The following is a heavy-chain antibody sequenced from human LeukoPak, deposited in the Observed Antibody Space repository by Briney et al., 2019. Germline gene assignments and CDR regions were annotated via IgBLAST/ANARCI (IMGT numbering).Heavy chain of an antibody. CDR2: IRYDGSNK. CDR3: AKWFLPIAPAGTEVF. Sequence: GGSLRLSCAASGFNFNNYDMHGVRQAPGKGLEWVAFIRYDGSNKYYADSVKGRFTISRDNSKNTLSLHMNSLRAEDTALYYCAKWFLPIAPAGTEVFWGQGTLVTVSS. CDR1: GFNFNNYD. V-gene: IGHV3-30*02. D-gene: IGHD6-13*01. J-gene: IGHJ4*02.